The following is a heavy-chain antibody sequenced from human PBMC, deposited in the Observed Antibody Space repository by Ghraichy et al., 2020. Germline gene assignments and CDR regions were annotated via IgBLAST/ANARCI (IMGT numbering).Heavy chain of an antibody. CDR3: ARGAGVVSDAFDI. CDR1: GFTFSSYS. V-gene: IGHV3-21*01. J-gene: IGHJ3*02. CDR2: ISSSSSYI. Sequence: GGSLRLSCAASGFTFSSYSMNWVRQAPGKGLEWVSSISSSSSYIYYADSVKGRFTISRDNAKNSLYLQMNSLRAEDTAVYYCARGAGVVSDAFDIWGQGTMVTVSS. D-gene: IGHD3-3*01.